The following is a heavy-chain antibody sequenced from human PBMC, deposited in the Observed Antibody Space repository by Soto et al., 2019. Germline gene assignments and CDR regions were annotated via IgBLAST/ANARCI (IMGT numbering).Heavy chain of an antibody. J-gene: IGHJ6*02. D-gene: IGHD3-10*01. CDR3: ARGRYYGSGSRTDYYYYYGMDV. CDR2: IIPIFGTA. Sequence: QVQLVQSGAEVKKPGSSVKVSCKASGGTFSSYAISWVRQAPGQGLEWMGGIIPIFGTANYAQKFQGRVTITADESTSTAYMGLSSLRSADTAVYYCARGRYYGSGSRTDYYYYYGMDVWGQGTTVTVSS. V-gene: IGHV1-69*12. CDR1: GGTFSSYA.